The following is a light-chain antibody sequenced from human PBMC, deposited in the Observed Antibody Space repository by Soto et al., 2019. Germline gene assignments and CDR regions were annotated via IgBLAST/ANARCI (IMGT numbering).Light chain of an antibody. Sequence: QCLLTQAASVSGSPGQSITIACTGTISDVGGYNYVSWYQQHPGKAPKLMIYEVTNPPSGVSNRFSGSKYGNTASLTISGLQAEDEADYYCSSYTSSSTSSVFGTGTKVTVL. CDR3: SSYTSSSTSSV. V-gene: IGLV2-14*01. CDR2: EVT. J-gene: IGLJ1*01. CDR1: ISDVGGYNY.